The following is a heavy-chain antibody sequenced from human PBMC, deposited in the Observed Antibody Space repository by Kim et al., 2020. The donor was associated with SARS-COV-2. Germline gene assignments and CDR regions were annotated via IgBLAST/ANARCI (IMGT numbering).Heavy chain of an antibody. CDR3: AKTGRTWFFDY. CDR1: GFTSSNYV. J-gene: IGHJ4*02. V-gene: IGHV3-23*01. Sequence: GGSLRLSCAASGFTSSNYVMGWVRQAAGKGLEWVSAISGSGGNTYYADSVKGRFTISRDISKNTLYVQMNSLRAEDTAVYYCAKTGRTWFFDYWGQGTLV. CDR2: ISGSGGNT. D-gene: IGHD3-9*01.